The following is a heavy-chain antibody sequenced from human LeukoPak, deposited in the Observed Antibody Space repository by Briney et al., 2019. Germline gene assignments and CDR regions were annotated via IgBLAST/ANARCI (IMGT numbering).Heavy chain of an antibody. D-gene: IGHD3-10*01. CDR3: AIFMVRGVIPFDY. Sequence: ASVRVSCKASGYTFTSYGISWVRQAPGQGLEWMGWISAYNGNTNYAQKLQGRVTMTTDTSTSTAYMELRSLRSDDAAVYYCAIFMVRGVIPFDYWGQGTLVTVSS. CDR1: GYTFTSYG. CDR2: ISAYNGNT. V-gene: IGHV1-18*01. J-gene: IGHJ4*02.